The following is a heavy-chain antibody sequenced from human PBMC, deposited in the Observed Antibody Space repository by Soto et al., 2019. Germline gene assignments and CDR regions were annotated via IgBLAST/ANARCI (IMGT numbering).Heavy chain of an antibody. CDR2: INPNSGGT. D-gene: IGHD2-2*01. J-gene: IGHJ5*02. CDR3: ARGLSAYCISTSCLVAEYNWFDP. CDR1: GYTFTGYY. Sequence: ASVKVSCKASGYTFTGYYMHWVRQAPGQGLEWMGWINPNSGGTNYAQKFQGWVTMTRDTSISTAYMELSRLRSDDTAVYYCARGLSAYCISTSCLVAEYNWFDPWGQGTLVTVSS. V-gene: IGHV1-2*04.